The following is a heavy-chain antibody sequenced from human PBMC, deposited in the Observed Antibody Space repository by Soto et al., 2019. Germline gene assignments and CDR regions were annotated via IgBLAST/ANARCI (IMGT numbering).Heavy chain of an antibody. CDR3: ARAPLIIGHIPNSREASPGVLDY. Sequence: SMLVSWKTAVYPFTGPCIHWLRQTPSQGLEWMVYIDPQNGVARLSQNLKYRVIMTSDTSITTVFMQLNNLRSDESALYDCARAPLIIGHIPNSREASPGVLDYWGQGHPVTFSS. CDR2: IDPQNGVA. D-gene: IGHD2-21*01. CDR1: VYPFTGPC. V-gene: IGHV1-2*02. J-gene: IGHJ4*02.